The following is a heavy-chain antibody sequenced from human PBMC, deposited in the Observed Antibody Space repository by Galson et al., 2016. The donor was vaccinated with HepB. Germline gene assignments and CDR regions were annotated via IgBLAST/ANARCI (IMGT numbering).Heavy chain of an antibody. V-gene: IGHV4-61*02. J-gene: IGHJ4*02. Sequence: TLSLTCTVSGGSISSDKNYWSWIRQPAGKGLEWIGRLYDTGNTHYNPSLKSRATISVDASKNQFSLRLTSVTAADTAVYFCAREDFWTGYFNRGFDSWGPGTLVTVSS. CDR1: GGSISSDKNY. CDR2: LYDTGNT. D-gene: IGHD3/OR15-3a*01. CDR3: AREDFWTGYFNRGFDS.